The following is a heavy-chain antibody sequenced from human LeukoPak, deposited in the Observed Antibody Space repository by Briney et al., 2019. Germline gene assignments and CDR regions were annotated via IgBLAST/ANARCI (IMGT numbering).Heavy chain of an antibody. CDR2: INPGNGNT. V-gene: IGHV1-3*01. J-gene: IGHJ4*02. Sequence: ASVKVSCKGSGYTFTNYAVHWVRQAPGQRLEWLGWINPGNGNTKYSQKFQGRVTITRDTSASTAYMELSSLRSEDTAVYYCARDDLGEQLVFDYWGQGTLVTVSS. D-gene: IGHD6-13*01. CDR3: ARDDLGEQLVFDY. CDR1: GYTFTNYA.